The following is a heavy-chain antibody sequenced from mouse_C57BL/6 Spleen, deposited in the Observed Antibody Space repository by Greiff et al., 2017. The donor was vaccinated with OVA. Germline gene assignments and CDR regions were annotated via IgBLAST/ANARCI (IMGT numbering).Heavy chain of an antibody. CDR1: GYTFTSYW. J-gene: IGHJ2*01. Sequence: VQLQQPGAELVKPGASVKLSCKASGYTFTSYWMHWVKQRPGQGLEWIGMIHPNSGSTNYNEKFKSKATLTVDKCTSAAYMQLSSLTSEDSAVYYCARGLLRQYYFDYWGQGTTLTVSS. CDR2: IHPNSGST. V-gene: IGHV1-64*01. D-gene: IGHD1-1*01. CDR3: ARGLLRQYYFDY.